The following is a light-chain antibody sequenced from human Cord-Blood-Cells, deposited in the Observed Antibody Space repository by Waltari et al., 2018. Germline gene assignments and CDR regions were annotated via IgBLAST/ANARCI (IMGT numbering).Light chain of an antibody. V-gene: IGLV2-14*01. CDR2: DVS. Sequence: QSALTQPASVSGSPGQSITISCTGTSSDVGGYNYVSWYQQHPGKAPKLRIYDVSNRPAGVSNRFSGSKSGNTSSLTISVLQAEDEADYYCSSYTSSSTPVVFGGGTKLTVL. CDR1: SSDVGGYNY. J-gene: IGLJ2*01. CDR3: SSYTSSSTPVV.